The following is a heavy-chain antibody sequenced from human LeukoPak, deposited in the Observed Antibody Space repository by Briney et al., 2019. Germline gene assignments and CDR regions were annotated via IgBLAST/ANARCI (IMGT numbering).Heavy chain of an antibody. D-gene: IGHD6-13*01. CDR3: ASDAQKRQQSATRLDY. CDR1: GFTFSSYA. V-gene: IGHV3-30-3*01. CDR2: ISYDGSNK. J-gene: IGHJ4*02. Sequence: GGSLRLSCAASGFTFSSYAMHWVRQAPGKGLEWVAVISYDGSNKYYADSVKGRFTISRDNSKNTLYLQMNSLRAEDTAVYYCASDAQKRQQSATRLDYWGQGTLVTVSS.